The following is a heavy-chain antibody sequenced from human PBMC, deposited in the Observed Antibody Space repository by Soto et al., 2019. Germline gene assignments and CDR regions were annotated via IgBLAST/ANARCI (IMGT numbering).Heavy chain of an antibody. CDR3: VRQGFGDLHGLVDV. CDR1: GGSISSHN. V-gene: IGHV4-59*08. Sequence: QVQLQESGPGLVKPSETLSLICSDSGGSISSHNWGWIRLPPGKGLEWIGYIRDSGDTSYNPSLNSRVTMSLDTSKKEFSLKLTSVTAADTAVYCVRQGFGDLHGLVDVWGQGTTVTVSS. D-gene: IGHD3-10*01. CDR2: IRDSGDT. J-gene: IGHJ6*02.